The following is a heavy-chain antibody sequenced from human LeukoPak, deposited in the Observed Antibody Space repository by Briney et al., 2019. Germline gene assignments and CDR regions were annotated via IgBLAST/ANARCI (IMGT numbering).Heavy chain of an antibody. Sequence: QSGGSLRLSCAGSGFTFSSYAMRWVRQAPGKGLEWVSAISGSGGSTYYADSVKGRFTISRDNSKNTLYLQMNSLRAEDTAVYYCAKDGDYYYYGMDVWGQGTTVTVSS. CDR1: GFTFSSYA. D-gene: IGHD3-16*01. V-gene: IGHV3-23*01. CDR3: AKDGDYYYYGMDV. CDR2: ISGSGGST. J-gene: IGHJ6*02.